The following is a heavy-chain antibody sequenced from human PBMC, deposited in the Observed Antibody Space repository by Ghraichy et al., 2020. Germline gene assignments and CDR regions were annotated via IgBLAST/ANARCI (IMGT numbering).Heavy chain of an antibody. D-gene: IGHD3-22*01. CDR1: GFTFSSYS. CDR2: ISSSSSYI. J-gene: IGHJ4*02. CDR3: ARSYDSSGTKDFDY. Sequence: GESLNISCAASGFTFSSYSMNWVRQAPGKGLEWVSSISSSSSYIYYADSVKGRFTISRDNAKNSLYLQMNSLRAEDTAVYYCARSYDSSGTKDFDYWGQGTLVTVSS. V-gene: IGHV3-21*01.